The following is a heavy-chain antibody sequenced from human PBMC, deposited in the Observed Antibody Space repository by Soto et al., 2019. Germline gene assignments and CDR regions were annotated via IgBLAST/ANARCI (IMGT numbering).Heavy chain of an antibody. V-gene: IGHV3-30*09. D-gene: IGHD3-22*01. CDR3: ARRAWDSYYAIDG. Sequence: VQLVESGGGEVQPGRSLRLSCAASGVKYTDFALHWVRQAPGKGLEWVAIISYDGSDKYYADSVKGRFVISRDSPKNTLYLEMNSVRPEDTAVYFCARRAWDSYYAIDGWGQGPTVTVFS. CDR2: ISYDGSDK. CDR1: GVKYTDFA. J-gene: IGHJ6*02.